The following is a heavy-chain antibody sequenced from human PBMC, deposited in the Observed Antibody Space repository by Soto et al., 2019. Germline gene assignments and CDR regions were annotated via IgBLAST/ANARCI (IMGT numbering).Heavy chain of an antibody. Sequence: EVQLEESGGGLVQPGGSLRLYCAASGFTFNIYSMNWVRQAPGKGLEWVSYITSDTATIHYADSVRGRFTISRDNAKNSLYLQMNSLRDEDTAAYYCARSVAGHFDYWGQGTLVAVSS. D-gene: IGHD6-19*01. CDR1: GFTFNIYS. J-gene: IGHJ4*02. CDR3: ARSVAGHFDY. V-gene: IGHV3-48*02. CDR2: ITSDTATI.